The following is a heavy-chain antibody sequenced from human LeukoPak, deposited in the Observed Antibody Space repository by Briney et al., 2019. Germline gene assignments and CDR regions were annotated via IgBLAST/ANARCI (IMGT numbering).Heavy chain of an antibody. D-gene: IGHD4-17*01. CDR1: GYTFTGYY. Sequence: ASVKVSCKASGYTFTGYYMHWVRQAPGLGLEWMGWINPNSGGTHYAQKFQGRVTVTRDTSISTTYMDLSRLKSDDTAIYYCARKGEIYGDYDYWGQGTLVTVSS. V-gene: IGHV1-2*02. J-gene: IGHJ4*02. CDR2: INPNSGGT. CDR3: ARKGEIYGDYDY.